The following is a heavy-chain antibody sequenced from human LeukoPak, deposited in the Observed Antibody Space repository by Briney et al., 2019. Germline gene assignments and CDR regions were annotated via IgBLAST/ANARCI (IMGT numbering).Heavy chain of an antibody. D-gene: IGHD4-17*01. V-gene: IGHV4-59*01. CDR3: AREDPQTTVPEGMDV. CDR2: IYYSGTT. CDR1: GGSLSYYY. J-gene: IGHJ6*02. Sequence: SETMSLSCTVSGGSLSYYYWSWIRQSPGKGLEWIGYIYYSGTTNYNPSLKSRVTISVDTSKNQFSLQLRSVTAADTAVYYCAREDPQTTVPEGMDVWGQGTTVTVSS.